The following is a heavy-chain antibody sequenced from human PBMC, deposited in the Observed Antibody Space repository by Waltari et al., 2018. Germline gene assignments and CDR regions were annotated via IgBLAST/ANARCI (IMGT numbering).Heavy chain of an antibody. CDR1: GFTFYKFA. V-gene: IGHV3-64*07. J-gene: IGHJ4*02. CDR2: TSSDGDNT. D-gene: IGHD3-9*01. Sequence: EVQLVESGGGLAQPGGSLRLSCAASGFTFYKFAMPWVRQAPGKGLEYVSTTSSDGDNTYYADSVKGRFTISRDNSKNTLYLQMGSLRAEDTAVYYCAKAAEFYDILTPGDHWGQGTLITVSS. CDR3: AKAAEFYDILTPGDH.